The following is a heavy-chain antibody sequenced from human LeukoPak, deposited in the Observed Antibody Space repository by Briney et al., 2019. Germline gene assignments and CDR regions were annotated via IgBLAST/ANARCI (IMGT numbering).Heavy chain of an antibody. V-gene: IGHV4-4*02. D-gene: IGHD4-17*01. CDR3: ARVGYYGDSLALGANFDY. Sequence: SETLSLTCAVSGGSISSSNWWSWVRQPPGKGLEWIGEIYHSGSTNYNPSLKSRVTISVDKSKNQFSLKLSSVTAADTAVYYCARVGYYGDSLALGANFDYWGQGTLVTVSS. J-gene: IGHJ4*02. CDR2: IYHSGST. CDR1: GGSISSSNW.